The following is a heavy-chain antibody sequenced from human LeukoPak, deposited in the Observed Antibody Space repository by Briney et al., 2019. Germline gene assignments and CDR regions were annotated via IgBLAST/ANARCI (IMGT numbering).Heavy chain of an antibody. J-gene: IGHJ4*02. CDR2: IAYDGSIK. Sequence: PGRSLRLSCAASGFTFSAYGMHWVRQAPGKGLEWVAVIAYDGSIKYYTDSVKGRFTISRDNSKNTLFLQLNSLRGEDTAVYYCAREDSGYDFGYWGQGTLVTVSS. D-gene: IGHD5-12*01. V-gene: IGHV3-30*03. CDR1: GFTFSAYG. CDR3: AREDSGYDFGY.